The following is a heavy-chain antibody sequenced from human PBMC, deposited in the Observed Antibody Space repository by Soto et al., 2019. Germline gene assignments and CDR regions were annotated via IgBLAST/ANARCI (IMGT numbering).Heavy chain of an antibody. J-gene: IGHJ4*02. D-gene: IGHD2-8*01. CDR3: AKSGSGYCTNGVCPVGD. V-gene: IGHV3-23*01. CDR2: ISGSGGST. Sequence: XRSLRLHFPASGFTFSSYSMSWARQAPGKGLEWVSAISGSGGSTYYADSVKGRFTISRDNSKNTLYLQMNSLRAEDTAVYYCAKSGSGYCTNGVCPVGDWAQGTLVTVSS. CDR1: GFTFSSYS.